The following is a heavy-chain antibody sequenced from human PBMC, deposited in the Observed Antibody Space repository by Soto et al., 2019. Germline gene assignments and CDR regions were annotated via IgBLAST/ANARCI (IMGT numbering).Heavy chain of an antibody. V-gene: IGHV4-39*01. CDR1: GGSISSSSYY. D-gene: IGHD3-10*01. CDR2: IYYSGST. CDR3: ARHGGTWADYYGSGSQDAFDI. Sequence: SETLSLTCTVSGGSISSSSYYWGWIRQPPGKGLEWIGSIYYSGSTYYNPSLKSRVTISVDTSKNQFSLKLSSVTAADTAVYYCARHGGTWADYYGSGSQDAFDIWGQGTMVTVSS. J-gene: IGHJ3*02.